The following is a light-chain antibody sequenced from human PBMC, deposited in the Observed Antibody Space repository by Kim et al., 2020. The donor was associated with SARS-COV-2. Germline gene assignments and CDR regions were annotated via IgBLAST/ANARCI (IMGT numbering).Light chain of an antibody. V-gene: IGLV2-11*01. CDR2: DVS. CDR1: SIDVGGYNY. CDR3: CSYAGSYTYV. J-gene: IGLJ1*01. Sequence: QSALTQPRSVSGSPGQSVTISCTGTSIDVGGYNYVSWYQQHPGKAPKLMIYDVSKRPSGVPDRFSGSKSGNTASLTISGLQAEDEAGYYCCSYAGSYTYVFGTGTKVTVL.